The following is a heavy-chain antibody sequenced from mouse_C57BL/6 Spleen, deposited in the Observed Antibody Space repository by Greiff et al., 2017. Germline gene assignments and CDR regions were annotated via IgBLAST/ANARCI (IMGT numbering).Heavy chain of an antibody. CDR1: GYTFTSYW. V-gene: IGHV1-69*01. D-gene: IGHD2-10*01. J-gene: IGHJ2*01. Sequence: QVQLQQPGAELVMPGASVKLSCKASGYTFTSYWMHWVKQRPGQGLEWIGEIDPSDSYTNYNQKFKGKSTLTVDKSSSTAYMPLSSLTSEDSAVYYCARCESNPTLPDYWGQGTTLTVSS. CDR2: IDPSDSYT. CDR3: ARCESNPTLPDY.